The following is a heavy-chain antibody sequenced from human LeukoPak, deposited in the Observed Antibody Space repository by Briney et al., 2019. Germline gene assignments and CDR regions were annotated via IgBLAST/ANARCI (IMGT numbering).Heavy chain of an antibody. CDR1: GGSISSSSYY. D-gene: IGHD5-18*01. CDR2: IYYSGST. CDR3: ARASDTAMVTDYYYYMDV. J-gene: IGHJ6*03. Sequence: SETLSLTCTVSGGSISSSSYYWGWIRQPPGKGLEWIGSIYYSGSTNYNPSLKSRVTISVDTSKNQFSLKLSSVTAADTAVYYCARASDTAMVTDYYYYMDVWGKGTTVTVSS. V-gene: IGHV4-39*07.